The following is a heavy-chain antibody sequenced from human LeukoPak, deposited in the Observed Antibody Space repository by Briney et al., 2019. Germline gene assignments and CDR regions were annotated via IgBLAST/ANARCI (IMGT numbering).Heavy chain of an antibody. V-gene: IGHV1-2*02. Sequence: ASVKVSCKASGYTFTGYYMHWVRQAPGQGLEWMGWINPNSGGTNYAQKFQGRVTVTRDTSISTAYMELSRLRSDDTAVYYCAREYSSGWYSEFDYWGQGTLVTVSS. CDR2: INPNSGGT. J-gene: IGHJ4*02. CDR1: GYTFTGYY. D-gene: IGHD6-19*01. CDR3: AREYSSGWYSEFDY.